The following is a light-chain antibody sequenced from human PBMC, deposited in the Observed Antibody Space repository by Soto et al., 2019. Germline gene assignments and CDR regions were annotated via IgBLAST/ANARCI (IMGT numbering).Light chain of an antibody. J-gene: IGLJ2*01. CDR2: RNT. V-gene: IGLV1-40*01. CDR1: SSNIGAGYE. Sequence: SVLTQPPSVSGAPGQRVTISCTGSSSNIGAGYEVHWYQQLPGTVPKLLIYRNTYRPSGVSNRFSGSKSANTASLTISGLQAEDEADYYCSSYTTTSTRIFGGGTQLTVL. CDR3: SSYTTTSTRI.